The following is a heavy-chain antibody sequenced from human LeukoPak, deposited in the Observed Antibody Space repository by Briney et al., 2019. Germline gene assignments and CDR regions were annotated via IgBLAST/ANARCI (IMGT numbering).Heavy chain of an antibody. CDR2: IYYSGST. V-gene: IGHV4-59*01. J-gene: IGHJ3*02. CDR1: GFTFSSYA. D-gene: IGHD6-19*01. CDR3: ARVSVAGPSDAFDI. Sequence: GSLRLSCAASGFTFSSYAMSWIRQPPGKGLEWIGYIYYSGSTNYNPSLKSRVTISVDTSKNQFSLKLSSVTAADTAVYYCARVSVAGPSDAFDIWGQGTMVTVSS.